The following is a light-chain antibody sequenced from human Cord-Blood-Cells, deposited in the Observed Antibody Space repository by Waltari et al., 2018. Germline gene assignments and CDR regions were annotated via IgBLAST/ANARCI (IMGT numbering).Light chain of an antibody. CDR3: QHYKSYPYT. V-gene: IGKV1-5*01. CDR2: DAS. Sequence: DIQLTQSPSTLSASVGDRVTITCRASQSISSWLAWYQQKPGKAPNLLIYDASSLESGVPPRFSGSGSGTEVTLTSSSLQPDDFATYYCQHYKSYPYTFGQGTKLEIK. J-gene: IGKJ2*01. CDR1: QSISSW.